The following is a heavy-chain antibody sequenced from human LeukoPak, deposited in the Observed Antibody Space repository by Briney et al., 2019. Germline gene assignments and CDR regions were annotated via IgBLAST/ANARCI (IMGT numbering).Heavy chain of an antibody. D-gene: IGHD3-10*01. CDR3: ARGSSADY. CDR2: IHPNSGGT. J-gene: IGHJ4*02. Sequence: ASVKVSCKTSGYTFTNYYMHWVRQVPGQGLEWLGWIHPNSGGTNYAQKVQGRVTMTRDTSINTVYMELSSLRSDDTAVYYCARGSSADYWGQGTLVTVSS. V-gene: IGHV1-2*02. CDR1: GYTFTNYY.